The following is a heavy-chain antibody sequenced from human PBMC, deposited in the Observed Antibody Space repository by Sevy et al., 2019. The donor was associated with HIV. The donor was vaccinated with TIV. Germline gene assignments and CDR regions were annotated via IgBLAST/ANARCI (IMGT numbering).Heavy chain of an antibody. Sequence: GGSLRLSCAASGFTFSNYAMNWVRQAPGKGLEWVSGISGSGGSGDKTNYEDSVKGRFTISRDDSKNSLYLQLNGLRAEDTAIYYCARKYDSSGYFDYWGQGTLVTVSS. CDR2: ISGSGGSGDKT. D-gene: IGHD3-22*01. J-gene: IGHJ4*02. CDR3: ARKYDSSGYFDY. V-gene: IGHV3-23*01. CDR1: GFTFSNYA.